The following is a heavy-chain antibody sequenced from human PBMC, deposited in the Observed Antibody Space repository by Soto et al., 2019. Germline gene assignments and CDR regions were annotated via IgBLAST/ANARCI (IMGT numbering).Heavy chain of an antibody. CDR2: IYYSGST. CDR1: GGSVSSGSYN. J-gene: IGHJ6*02. V-gene: IGHV4-61*01. D-gene: IGHD2-2*01. CDR3: ARVGRVVPALGDGMDV. Sequence: SETLSLTCTVSGGSVSSGSYNWSWMRQPPGKGLEWIGYIYYSGSTNYNPSLKSRVTISVDTSKNQFSLKLSSVTAADTAVYYCARVGRVVPALGDGMDVWGQGTPVTVSS.